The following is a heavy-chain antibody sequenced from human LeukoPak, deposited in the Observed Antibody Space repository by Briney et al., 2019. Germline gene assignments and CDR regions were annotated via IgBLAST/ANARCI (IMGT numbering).Heavy chain of an antibody. CDR1: ARSISSGNYY. V-gene: IGHV4-31*03. CDR2: MYYRGST. D-gene: IGHD5-18*01. CDR3: ARSYGYGTNFDY. Sequence: SQTLSLTCTVSARSISSGNYYWSWLRQHPGKGLERIGYMYYRGSTYYNPSLKSRGTIAVDTSKNQFSLKLSSVTAADTAVYYCARSYGYGTNFDYWGQGTLVTVSS. J-gene: IGHJ4*02.